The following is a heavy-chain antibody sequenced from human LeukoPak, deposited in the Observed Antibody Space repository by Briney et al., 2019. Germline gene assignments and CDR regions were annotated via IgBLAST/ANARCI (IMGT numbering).Heavy chain of an antibody. CDR1: GFTFSSYA. D-gene: IGHD3-22*01. CDR2: ISYDGSNK. CDR3: ARDQDSSGHYPGYFDY. V-gene: IGHV3-30-3*01. J-gene: IGHJ4*02. Sequence: GRSLRLSCAASGFTFSSYAMHWVRQAPGKGLEWVAVISYDGSNKYYADSVKGRFTISRDNSKNTLYLQMNSLRAEDTAVYYCARDQDSSGHYPGYFDYWGQGTLVTVSS.